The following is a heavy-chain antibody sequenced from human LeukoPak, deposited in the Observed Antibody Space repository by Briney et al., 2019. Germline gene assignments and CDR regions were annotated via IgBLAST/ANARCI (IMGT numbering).Heavy chain of an antibody. CDR2: IRYDGSNK. CDR1: GFTFSSYG. D-gene: IGHD3-10*01. CDR3: AKTHYYGSGSPAGY. J-gene: IGHJ4*02. V-gene: IGHV3-30*02. Sequence: PGGSLRLSCAASGFTFSSYGMHWVRQAPGKGLEWVAFIRYDGSNKYYADSVKGRFTISRDSSKNTLYLQMNSLRAEDTAVYYCAKTHYYGSGSPAGYWGQGTLVTVSS.